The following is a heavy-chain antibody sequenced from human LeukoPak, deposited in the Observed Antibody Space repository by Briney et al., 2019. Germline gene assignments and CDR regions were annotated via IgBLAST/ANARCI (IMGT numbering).Heavy chain of an antibody. CDR1: GYTFTGYY. Sequence: ASVKVSCKASGYTFTGYYMHWVRQAPGQGLEWMGWINPNSGGTNYAQRFQGRVTMTRDTSISTVYMELSRLRSDDTAVYYCARAGLGYSSSWDYYYYMDVWGKGTTVTVSS. D-gene: IGHD6-13*01. CDR3: ARAGLGYSSSWDYYYYMDV. CDR2: INPNSGGT. J-gene: IGHJ6*03. V-gene: IGHV1-2*02.